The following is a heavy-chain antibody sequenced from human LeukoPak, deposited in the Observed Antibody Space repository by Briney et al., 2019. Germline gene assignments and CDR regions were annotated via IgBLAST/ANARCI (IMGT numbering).Heavy chain of an antibody. V-gene: IGHV4-59*01. Sequence: PSETLSLTCTVSGGSISTYYWSWLRQPPGKGLEWIGYIYYSGSTNYNPSLKSRVTISVDTSKNRFSLGLSSVTAADTAVYYCARVGDGYRNGYYYYYYMDVWGKGTTVTISS. CDR3: ARVGDGYRNGYYYYYYMDV. D-gene: IGHD5-24*01. J-gene: IGHJ6*03. CDR1: GGSISTYY. CDR2: IYYSGST.